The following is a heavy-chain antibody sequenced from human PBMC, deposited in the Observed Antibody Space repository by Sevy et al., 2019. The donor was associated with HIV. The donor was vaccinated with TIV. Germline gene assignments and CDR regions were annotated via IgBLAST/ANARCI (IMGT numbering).Heavy chain of an antibody. CDR3: ARDAVHGTTSYYYYYGMDV. CDR1: GYTFTSYY. Sequence: ASVKVSCKASGYTFTSYYMHWVRQAPGQGLEWMGIINPSGGSTSYAQKFQGRVTMTRYTSTSTVYMELSSLRSEDTAVYYCARDAVHGTTSYYYYYGMDVWGQGTTVTVSS. J-gene: IGHJ6*02. D-gene: IGHD1-1*01. CDR2: INPSGGST. V-gene: IGHV1-46*01.